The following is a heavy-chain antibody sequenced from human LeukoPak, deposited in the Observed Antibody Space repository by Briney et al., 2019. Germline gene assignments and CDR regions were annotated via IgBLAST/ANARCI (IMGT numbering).Heavy chain of an antibody. CDR2: ISGSGGST. V-gene: IGHV3-23*01. J-gene: IGHJ4*02. Sequence: PGGSLRLSCAASGCTFSSYSMSWIRQAPGKGLEWISAISGSGGSTYNADSVKGRFTISGNNTKNTPYQQMNSLRADDTAFYYCAKNDGQWLGVFEYWGQGPLVTVSS. CDR3: AKNDGQWLGVFEY. D-gene: IGHD6-19*01. CDR1: GCTFSSYS.